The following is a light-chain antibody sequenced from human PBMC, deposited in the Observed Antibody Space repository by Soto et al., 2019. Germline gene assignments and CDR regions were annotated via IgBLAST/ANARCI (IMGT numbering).Light chain of an antibody. CDR2: GAS. J-gene: IGKJ4*01. CDR3: QQYTNWPLT. V-gene: IGKV3-15*01. Sequence: EIVMTQSPATLSVSPGERATLSCRASQSVSSNLAWYQQKPGQAHRLLIYGASTRATGIPDRLSGSGSGTEFTLTISRLQSEDFAVYYCQQYTNWPLTFGGGTKVDIX. CDR1: QSVSSN.